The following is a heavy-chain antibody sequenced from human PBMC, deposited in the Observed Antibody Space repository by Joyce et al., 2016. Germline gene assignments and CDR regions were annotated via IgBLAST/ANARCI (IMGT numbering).Heavy chain of an antibody. Sequence: EVQLVESGGGLVKPGGSLRLSCAASGFTFSSYSMGWVRQATGKGLEWDSSLSSSSSYIKYTDSVNGRFTISRDNAKNSLYLQMNSLRVEDTAVYYCARSSYTNGIFDYWGQGTLVTVSS. CDR1: GFTFSSYS. V-gene: IGHV3-21*01. J-gene: IGHJ4*02. CDR3: ARSSYTNGIFDY. D-gene: IGHD2-8*01. CDR2: LSSSSSYI.